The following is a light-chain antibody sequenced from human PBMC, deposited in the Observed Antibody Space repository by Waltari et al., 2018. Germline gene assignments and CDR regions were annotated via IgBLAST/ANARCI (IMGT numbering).Light chain of an antibody. CDR1: SGSVSINSS. Sequence: QPVVTQEPSFSVSPGGTVPLTCGLSSGSVSINSSPRWYQQTPGQAPRTLIYNTNIRSSGVPDRFSGSILGSKAALTITGAQADDESHYYCLLYMGSGIWVFGGGTKLTVL. CDR2: NTN. CDR3: LLYMGSGIWV. J-gene: IGLJ3*02. V-gene: IGLV8-61*01.